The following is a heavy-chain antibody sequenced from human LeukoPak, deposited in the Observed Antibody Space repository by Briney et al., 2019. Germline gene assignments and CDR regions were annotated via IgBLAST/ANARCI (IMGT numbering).Heavy chain of an antibody. Sequence: PSETLSLTCNVSGDSITSGAFYWAWIRRSPGKGLEWIGNVYYSGSTQYNPSLRGRASISMDKTKNQFSLNLNSVSVTDTAIYYCARRDYAAWFDPWGQGTLVTVSS. CDR2: VYYSGST. V-gene: IGHV4-39*01. CDR1: GDSITSGAFY. J-gene: IGHJ5*02. D-gene: IGHD4/OR15-4a*01. CDR3: ARRDYAAWFDP.